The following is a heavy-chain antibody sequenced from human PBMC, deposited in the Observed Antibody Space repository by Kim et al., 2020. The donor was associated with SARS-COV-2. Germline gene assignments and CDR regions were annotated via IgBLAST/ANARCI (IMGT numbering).Heavy chain of an antibody. J-gene: IGHJ4*02. CDR1: GFTFSSYS. D-gene: IGHD2-15*01. CDR3: ASHCSGGSCYSAY. V-gene: IGHV3-48*04. Sequence: GGSLRLSCAASGFTFSSYSMNWVRQAPGKGLEWVSYISSSSSTIYYADSVKGRFTISRDNAKNSLYLQMNSLRAEDTAVYYCASHCSGGSCYSAYWGQGTLGTVSS. CDR2: ISSSSSTI.